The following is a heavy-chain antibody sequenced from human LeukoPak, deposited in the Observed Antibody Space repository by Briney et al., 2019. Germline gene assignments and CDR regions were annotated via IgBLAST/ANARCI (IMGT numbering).Heavy chain of an antibody. V-gene: IGHV5-51*01. Sequence: PGESLKISCKGSGYNFTNYWIGWVRQMSGEGLEWMGIMYPGDSDTRYSPSFQGQVTISADRSLSTAYLQWSSLKASDTAMYYCARQSHSITDYWGQGTLVTVSS. CDR2: MYPGDSDT. D-gene: IGHD1-14*01. CDR1: GYNFTNYW. J-gene: IGHJ4*02. CDR3: ARQSHSITDY.